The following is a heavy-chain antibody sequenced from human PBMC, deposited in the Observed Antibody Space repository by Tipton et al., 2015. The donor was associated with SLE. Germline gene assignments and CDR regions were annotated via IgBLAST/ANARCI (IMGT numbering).Heavy chain of an antibody. CDR1: GFSVSSNY. CDR2: ISSGSSYI. D-gene: IGHD2-21*01. J-gene: IGHJ4*02. CDR3: ARDDSPGFY. V-gene: IGHV3-21*03. Sequence: QLVQSGGGLTQPGGSLRLSCAASGFSVSSNYMSWVRQAPGKGLEWVSSISSGSSYIFYADSVKGRFTISRDNAKNSLSLQMNSLTAEDTAVYYCARDDSPGFYWGQGTLVTVSS.